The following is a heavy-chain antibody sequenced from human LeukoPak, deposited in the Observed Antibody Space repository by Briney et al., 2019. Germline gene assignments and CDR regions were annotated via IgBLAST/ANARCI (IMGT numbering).Heavy chain of an antibody. J-gene: IGHJ4*02. CDR2: INHSGST. Sequence: SETLSLTCAVYGGSFSGYYWSWIRQPPGKGLEWIGEINHSGSTNYNPSLKSRVTISVDTSKNQFSLKLSSVTAADTAVYYCARAPSYCSGGCCYFDYWGQGTLVTVSS. V-gene: IGHV4-34*01. D-gene: IGHD2-15*01. CDR1: GGSFSGYY. CDR3: ARAPSYCSGGCCYFDY.